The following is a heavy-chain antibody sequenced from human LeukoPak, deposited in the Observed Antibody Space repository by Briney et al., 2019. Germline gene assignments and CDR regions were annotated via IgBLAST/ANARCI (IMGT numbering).Heavy chain of an antibody. D-gene: IGHD3-10*01. Sequence: SGGSLRLSCAASGFTFSNYIMNWVRQAPGEGLEWVSSISSSSGYIFYADSVKGRFTISRDNAKNSLYLQMNSLRAEDTAVYYCARPNYFGSGSYFYYYGMDVWGQGTTVTVSS. CDR2: ISSSSGYI. CDR1: GFTFSNYI. V-gene: IGHV3-21*01. CDR3: ARPNYFGSGSYFYYYGMDV. J-gene: IGHJ6*02.